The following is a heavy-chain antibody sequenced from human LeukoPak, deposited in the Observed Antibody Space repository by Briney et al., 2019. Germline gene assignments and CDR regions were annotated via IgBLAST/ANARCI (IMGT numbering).Heavy chain of an antibody. V-gene: IGHV4-59*11. CDR3: ARGGVPTQNWFDP. D-gene: IGHD2-8*01. CDR1: GDSISSHF. CDR2: FYYSGTT. Sequence: SETLPLTCTVSGDSISSHFWSWIRQPPGKGLEWIGYFYYSGTTNYNPSLRSRVTISGDTSKNQFSLKLSSVTAADTAVYYCARGGVPTQNWFDPWGQGTLVTVSS. J-gene: IGHJ5*02.